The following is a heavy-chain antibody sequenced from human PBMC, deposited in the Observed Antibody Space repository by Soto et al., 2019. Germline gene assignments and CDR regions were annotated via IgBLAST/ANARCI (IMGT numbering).Heavy chain of an antibody. J-gene: IGHJ4*02. CDR3: ASDRFRGTYYLRGVTYFFEE. D-gene: IGHD1-26*01. V-gene: IGHV3-21*04. Sequence: GGSLRLSCAASGFAFSTYSMNWVRQAPGKGLEWVSSISSSSTYIYYLDSVKGRFTISRDNAKNSLYLQMNSLRAEDTAVYYCASDRFRGTYYLRGVTYFFEEWGQGAPVTVSS. CDR2: ISSSSTYI. CDR1: GFAFSTYS.